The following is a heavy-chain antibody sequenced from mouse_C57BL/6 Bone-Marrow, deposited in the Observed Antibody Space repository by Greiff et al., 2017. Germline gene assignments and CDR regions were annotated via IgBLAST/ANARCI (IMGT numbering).Heavy chain of an antibody. D-gene: IGHD2-4*01. V-gene: IGHV1-55*01. CDR1: GYTFTSYW. CDR3: ASEDEDYDVSWFAY. Sequence: VQLQQPGAELVKPGASVKMSCKASGYTFTSYWITWVKQRPGQGLEWIGDIYPGSGSTNYNEKFKSKATLTVDTSSSTAYMQLSSLTSEDSAVYYCASEDEDYDVSWFAYWGQGTLVTVSA. J-gene: IGHJ3*01. CDR2: IYPGSGST.